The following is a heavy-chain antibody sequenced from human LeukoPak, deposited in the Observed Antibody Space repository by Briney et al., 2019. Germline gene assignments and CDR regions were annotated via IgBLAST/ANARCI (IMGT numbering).Heavy chain of an antibody. J-gene: IGHJ4*02. CDR2: IRQDGSEK. V-gene: IGHV3-7*01. CDR3: AREPLDTSGYYNGTLGY. Sequence: VGSLRLSCAASGFTFSDFWMTWVRQAPGKGLEWVANIRQDGSEKYYVDSVKGRFTVSRDNANNSLFLQMNSLRGDDAAVYYCAREPLDTSGYYNGTLGYWGQGTLVTVSS. CDR1: GFTFSDFW. D-gene: IGHD3-22*01.